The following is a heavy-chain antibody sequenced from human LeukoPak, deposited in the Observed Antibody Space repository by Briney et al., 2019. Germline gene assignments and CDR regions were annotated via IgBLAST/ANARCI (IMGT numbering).Heavy chain of an antibody. V-gene: IGHV1-18*01. CDR2: ISAYNGNT. J-gene: IGHJ6*03. CDR3: AREVGAVVGGDYYYMDV. CDR1: GYTLTSYG. D-gene: IGHD2-15*01. Sequence: ASVKVSCKASGYTLTSYGISWVRQAPGQGLEWMGWISAYNGNTNYAQKLQGRVTMTTDTSTSTAYMELRSLRSDDTAVYYCAREVGAVVGGDYYYMDVWGKGTTVTVSS.